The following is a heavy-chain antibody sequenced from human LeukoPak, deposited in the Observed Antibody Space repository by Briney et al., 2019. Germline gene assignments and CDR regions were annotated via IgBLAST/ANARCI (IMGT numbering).Heavy chain of an antibody. CDR1: AFTFNSHG. CDR3: AKRGFCSGGSCYSFHFDY. J-gene: IGHJ4*02. V-gene: IGHV3-30*18. D-gene: IGHD2-15*01. CDR2: ISYEGRNI. Sequence: GGSLRLSCTASAFTFNSHGMHWVRQAPGKGLEWVALISYEGRNIKYADSVKGRFTISRDNSKNTLYLQMNSLRAEDTALYYCAKRGFCSGGSCYSFHFDYWGQGTLVTVSS.